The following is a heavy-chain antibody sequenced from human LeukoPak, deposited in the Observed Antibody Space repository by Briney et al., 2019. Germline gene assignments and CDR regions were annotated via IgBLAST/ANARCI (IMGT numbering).Heavy chain of an antibody. V-gene: IGHV4-34*01. Sequence: SETLSLTCAVYGGSFSGYYWSWIRQPPGKGLEWIGEINHSGSTNYNPSLKSRVTISVGTSKNQFSLKLSSVTAADTAVYYCARGRREARHVWGSYRCFDYWGQGTLVTVSS. CDR2: INHSGST. CDR1: GGSFSGYY. D-gene: IGHD3-16*02. CDR3: ARGRREARHVWGSYRCFDY. J-gene: IGHJ4*02.